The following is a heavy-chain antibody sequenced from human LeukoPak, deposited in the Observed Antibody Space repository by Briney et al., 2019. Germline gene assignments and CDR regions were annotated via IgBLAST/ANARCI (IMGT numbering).Heavy chain of an antibody. CDR2: ISSSSSYI. D-gene: IGHD1-26*01. Sequence: PGGSLRLSCAASGFTFSSYSMNWVRQAPGKGLEWVSSISSSSSYIYYADSVKGRFTISRDNAKNSLYLQMDSLRAEDTAVCYCARDVGYYFDYWGQGTLVTVSS. V-gene: IGHV3-21*01. J-gene: IGHJ4*02. CDR3: ARDVGYYFDY. CDR1: GFTFSSYS.